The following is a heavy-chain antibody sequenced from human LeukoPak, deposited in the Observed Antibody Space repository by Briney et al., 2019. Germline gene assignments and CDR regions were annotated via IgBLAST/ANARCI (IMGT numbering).Heavy chain of an antibody. CDR1: GYTFTGYY. Sequence: ASVKVSCKASGYTFTGYYMHWVRQAPGQGLEWMGRINPNSGGTNYAQKFQGRVTMTRDTSISTAYMELSRLRSDDTAVYYCAYNQGKAARLPNYWGQGTLVTVSS. CDR3: AYNQGKAARLPNY. J-gene: IGHJ4*02. CDR2: INPNSGGT. D-gene: IGHD6-6*01. V-gene: IGHV1-2*06.